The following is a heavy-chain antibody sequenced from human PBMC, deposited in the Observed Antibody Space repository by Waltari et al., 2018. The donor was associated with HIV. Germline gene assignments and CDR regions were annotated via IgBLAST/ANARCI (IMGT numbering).Heavy chain of an antibody. J-gene: IGHJ4*02. D-gene: IGHD1-1*01. CDR3: VGDRTSLTTGDFDS. CDR2: ISRGSSFS. Sequence: ELVASGGGLFKPGQSLRLSCNASGIAFDLFTMTWVRQAPGSALEWVASISRGSSFSYYSDSFKGRISISRDNAKKSLFLQMNSLTADDTGLYFCVGDRTSLTTGDFDSWGQGVPVIVSS. V-gene: IGHV3-21*02. CDR1: GIAFDLFT.